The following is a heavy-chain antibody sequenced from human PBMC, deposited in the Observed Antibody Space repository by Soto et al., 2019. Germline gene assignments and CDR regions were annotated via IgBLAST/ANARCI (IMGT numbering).Heavy chain of an antibody. D-gene: IGHD2-2*01. CDR2: INSNGGST. CDR1: GFSFRTYP. Sequence: EVQLVESGGGLVQPGGSLRLSCSASGFSFRTYPMHWVRQAPGKGLEYVSAINSNGGSTYYADSVKGRFTISRDNSRTTLFFQRTSRRTEATAVYHCVNGDLVIPAAFGPFWGRGTLVTVSS. J-gene: IGHJ4*02. CDR3: VNGDLVIPAAFGPF. V-gene: IGHV3-64D*06.